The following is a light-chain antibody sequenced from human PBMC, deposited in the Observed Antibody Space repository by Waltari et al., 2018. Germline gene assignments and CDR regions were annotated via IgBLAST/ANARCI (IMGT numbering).Light chain of an antibody. V-gene: IGLV1-47*01. CDR1: RPNIGRDY. J-gene: IGLJ3*02. CDR2: RNN. CDR3: AAWDASLSAWL. Sequence: QSVMTQPPSASGTPGQRVTIPCSGSRPNIGRDYVYCYQHLPGTAPKLPIYRNNQRPSGVPGRFSGSKSDTSASLAISGLRSEDEADYYCAAWDASLSAWLFGGGTKVTVL.